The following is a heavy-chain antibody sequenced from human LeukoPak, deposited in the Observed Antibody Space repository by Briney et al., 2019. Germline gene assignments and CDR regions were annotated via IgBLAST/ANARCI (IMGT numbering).Heavy chain of an antibody. Sequence: GGSLRLSCAASGFTFSNYGMSWVRQAPGKGLEWVSGISGSRGSTYYSDSVKGRFTISRDSAKNTLYLQMNSLRAEDTAVYYCARGTMVRGYYYYYMDVWGKGTTVTISS. D-gene: IGHD3-10*01. CDR1: GFTFSNYG. V-gene: IGHV3-23*01. CDR3: ARGTMVRGYYYYYMDV. CDR2: ISGSRGST. J-gene: IGHJ6*03.